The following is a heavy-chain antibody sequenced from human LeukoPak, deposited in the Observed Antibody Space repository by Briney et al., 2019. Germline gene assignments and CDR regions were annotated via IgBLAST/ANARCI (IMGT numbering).Heavy chain of an antibody. V-gene: IGHV1-46*01. CDR3: ARHDLGGTSPFDY. Sequence: ASVKVSRKTSGYTSTSYYMHWVRQAPGQGLEWMGIINPSGDDTTYPQKFQGRVTMTRDTSTSTVYMELSSLRSDDTAVYYCARHDLGGTSPFDYWGQGTLVTVSS. D-gene: IGHD4-23*01. CDR1: GYTSTSYY. J-gene: IGHJ4*02. CDR2: INPSGDDT.